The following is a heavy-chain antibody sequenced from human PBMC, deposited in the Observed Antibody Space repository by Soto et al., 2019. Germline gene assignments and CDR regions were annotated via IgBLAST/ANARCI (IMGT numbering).Heavy chain of an antibody. Sequence: QVQLVQSGAEVKKPGSSVKVSCKTSGGTFGSYAISWVRQAPGQGLEWMGGIIPIPGTANYAQKFQGRVTIAADESTSKAYMELSSLRSADSVAYYCAISNGSSTSLQIFYYFSYGMDVWGQGATVTVYS. D-gene: IGHD2-2*01. V-gene: IGHV1-69*01. CDR2: IIPIPGTA. J-gene: IGHJ6*02. CDR3: AISNGSSTSLQIFYYFSYGMDV. CDR1: GGTFGSYA.